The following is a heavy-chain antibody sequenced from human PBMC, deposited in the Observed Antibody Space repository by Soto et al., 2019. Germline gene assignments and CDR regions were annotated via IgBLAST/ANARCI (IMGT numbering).Heavy chain of an antibody. V-gene: IGHV1-3*01. D-gene: IGHD6-13*01. CDR1: GYTFTSYL. CDR3: KSLVNSSSWYVFDY. J-gene: IGHJ4*02. Sequence: ASVKVSCKASGYTFTSYLMHWVRQAPGQGLEWMGWINAGNGNTKYSQKFQGRVTITRDTSASTAYMELSSLRSDDTAVYYCKSLVNSSSWYVFDYWGQGTLVTVSS. CDR2: INAGNGNT.